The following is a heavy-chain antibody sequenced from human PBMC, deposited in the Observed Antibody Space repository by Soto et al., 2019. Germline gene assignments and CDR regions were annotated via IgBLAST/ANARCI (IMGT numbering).Heavy chain of an antibody. D-gene: IGHD3-22*01. J-gene: IGHJ5*02. CDR1: GFTFSSYA. Sequence: PGGSLRLSCAASGFTFSSYAMSWVRQAPGKGLEWVSAISGSGGSTYYADSVKGRFTISRDNSKNTLYLQMSSLRAEDTAVYYCTKAHYDSSGYNWFDPWGQGSLVTVSS. CDR2: ISGSGGST. CDR3: TKAHYDSSGYNWFDP. V-gene: IGHV3-23*01.